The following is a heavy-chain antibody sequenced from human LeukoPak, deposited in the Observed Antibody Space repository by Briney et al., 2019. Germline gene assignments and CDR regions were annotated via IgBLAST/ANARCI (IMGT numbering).Heavy chain of an antibody. J-gene: IGHJ5*02. CDR2: IYTSGSS. CDR1: GGSISSGSYC. CDR3: ARDRTQNYDFWSGYYLNWFDP. Sequence: SQTLSLTCTVSGGSISSGSYCWSWIRQPAGKALEWIGRIYTSGSSNYNPSLKSRVTISVDTSKNQFSLKLSSVTAADTAVYYCARDRTQNYDFWSGYYLNWFDPWGQGTLVTVSS. V-gene: IGHV4-61*02. D-gene: IGHD3-3*01.